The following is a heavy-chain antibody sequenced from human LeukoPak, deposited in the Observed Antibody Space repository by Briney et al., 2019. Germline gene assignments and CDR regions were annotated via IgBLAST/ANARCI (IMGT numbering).Heavy chain of an antibody. CDR1: GGSISKYF. CDR2: IYYSGST. D-gene: IGHD5-24*01. V-gene: IGHV4-59*01. Sequence: ETPSPTCTGPGGSISKYFWSLIRQPPGEGPEWVGYIYYSGSTNYNPSLESRVTISVVTTKNQLSLKLSSVTAADTAVYSCARDYDGYNLLGAFDIWGQGTMVTVSS. CDR3: ARDYDGYNLLGAFDI. J-gene: IGHJ3*02.